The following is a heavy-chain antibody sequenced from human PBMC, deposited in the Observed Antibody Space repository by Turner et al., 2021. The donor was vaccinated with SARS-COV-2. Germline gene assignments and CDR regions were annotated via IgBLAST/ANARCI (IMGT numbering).Heavy chain of an antibody. J-gene: IGHJ6*02. CDR1: GDSISSKS. D-gene: IGHD1-26*01. Sequence: QVQLQESGPGLVRPSETLSLTCTVSGDSISSKSWSWIRQSPGRGLEWIGYFYKIGSIDYNPTLRSRVTISVDTSKKQLSLKLISVTAADTAVYYCARHQGSASGYDHGMNFWGQGTAVIVSS. CDR3: ARHQGSASGYDHGMNF. CDR2: FYKIGSI. V-gene: IGHV4-59*08.